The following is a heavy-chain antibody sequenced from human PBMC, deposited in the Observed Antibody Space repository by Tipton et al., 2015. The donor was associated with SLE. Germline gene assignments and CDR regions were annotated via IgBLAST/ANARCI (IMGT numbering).Heavy chain of an antibody. D-gene: IGHD3-22*01. J-gene: IGHJ4*02. Sequence: SLRLSCAASGFTFDDYAMHWVRQAPGKGLEWVSGISWNSGSIGYADSVKGRFTISRDNAKNSLYLQMNSLRAEDMALYYCAKSQEGYYDSSFDYWGQGTLVTVSS. V-gene: IGHV3-9*03. CDR1: GFTFDDYA. CDR2: ISWNSGSI. CDR3: AKSQEGYYDSSFDY.